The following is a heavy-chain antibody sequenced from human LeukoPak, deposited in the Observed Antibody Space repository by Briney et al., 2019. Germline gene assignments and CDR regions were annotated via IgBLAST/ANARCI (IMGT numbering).Heavy chain of an antibody. J-gene: IGHJ4*02. CDR2: ISSSSSSI. V-gene: IGHV3-21*01. D-gene: IGHD6-13*01. CDR1: GFTFSGYS. Sequence: GGSLRLSCAASGFTFSGYSMNWVRQAPGKGLEWVSSISSSSSSIYYAASVKGRFTISRDNAKNSLYLQMNSLRAEDTAVYYCARDDLRGYSSSWYGIFGYWGQGTLVTVSS. CDR3: ARDDLRGYSSSWYGIFGY.